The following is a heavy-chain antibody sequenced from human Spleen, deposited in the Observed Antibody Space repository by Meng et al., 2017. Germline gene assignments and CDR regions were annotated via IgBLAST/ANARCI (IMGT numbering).Heavy chain of an antibody. CDR1: GFTFDDYA. V-gene: IGHV3-9*01. CDR3: ARAVVVTSTVSYGLDV. CDR2: ISWNSGSI. D-gene: IGHD2-15*01. J-gene: IGHJ6*02. Sequence: GGSLRLSCAASGFTFDDYAMHWVRQAPGKGLEWVSGISWNSGSIGYADSVMGRFTISRDTSKNTLYLQLSSLRPEDTAVYYCARAVVVTSTVSYGLDVWGQGTTVTVSS.